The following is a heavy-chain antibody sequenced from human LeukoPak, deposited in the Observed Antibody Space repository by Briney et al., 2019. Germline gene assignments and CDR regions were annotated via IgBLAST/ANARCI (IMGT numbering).Heavy chain of an antibody. J-gene: IGHJ4*02. CDR3: AKGESYSSSSYYFDF. V-gene: IGHV3-23*01. Sequence: GSLRLSCAASGFTFTTYAMSWVRQAPGKGLEWVSTISGSGGSTFYADSVKGRFTISRDNSKNTLSLQMNSLRAEDTAVYYCAKGESYSSSSYYFDFWGQGTQVTVSS. D-gene: IGHD6-19*01. CDR2: ISGSGGST. CDR1: GFTFTTYA.